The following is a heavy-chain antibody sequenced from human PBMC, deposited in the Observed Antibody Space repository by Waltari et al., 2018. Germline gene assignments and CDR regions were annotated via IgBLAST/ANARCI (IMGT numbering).Heavy chain of an antibody. Sequence: QVQLHQWGAGLLKPSATLSLTCAVSGGPFIDYSWSWIRQSPGKGLEWIGEISHSGVTHYNPSLRSRVTMSVDTIKKQFSLMLTSVTAADTAVYFCARTWGNSPPLGWFDPWGRGTRVTISS. CDR1: GGPFIDYS. D-gene: IGHD7-27*01. V-gene: IGHV4-34*01. CDR2: ISHSGVT. CDR3: ARTWGNSPPLGWFDP. J-gene: IGHJ5*01.